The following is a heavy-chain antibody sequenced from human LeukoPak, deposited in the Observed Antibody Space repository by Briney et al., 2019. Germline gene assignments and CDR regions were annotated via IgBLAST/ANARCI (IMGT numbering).Heavy chain of an antibody. CDR1: GFTFSSYE. V-gene: IGHV3-48*03. J-gene: IGHJ4*02. CDR2: ISSSGSTI. CDR3: AIIRAVAAIRG. D-gene: IGHD2-15*01. Sequence: GGSLRLSCAASGFTFSSYEMNWVRQAPGKGLEWVSYISSSGSTIYYADSVKGRFTISRDNAKNSLYLQMNSLRAEDTAVYYCAIIRAVAAIRGWGQGTLVTVSS.